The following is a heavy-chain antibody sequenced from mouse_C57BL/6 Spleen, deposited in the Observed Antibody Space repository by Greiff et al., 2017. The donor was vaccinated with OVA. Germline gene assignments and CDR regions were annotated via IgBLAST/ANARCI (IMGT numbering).Heavy chain of an antibody. CDR3: AREGDYYGSSYVGWFAY. D-gene: IGHD1-1*01. CDR1: GYSITSGYY. Sequence: EVHLVESGPGLVKPSQSLSLTCSVTGYSITSGYYWNWIRQFPGNKLEWMGYISYDGSNNYNPSLKNRISITRDTSKNQFFLKLNSVTTEDTATYYCAREGDYYGSSYVGWFAYWGQGTLVTVSA. CDR2: ISYDGSN. J-gene: IGHJ3*01. V-gene: IGHV3-6*01.